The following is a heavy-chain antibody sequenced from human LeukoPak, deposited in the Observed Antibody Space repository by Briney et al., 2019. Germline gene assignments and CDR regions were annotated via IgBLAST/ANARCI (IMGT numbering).Heavy chain of an antibody. Sequence: TGGSLRLSCAASGFRFDGYAMHWVRQAPGKGLEWVSGVSWSSASIGYSDSVKGRFTISRDNAKNSLYLQMNSLRAEDTALYYCAKSSSLYDYWSGLDYWGQGTLVTVSS. V-gene: IGHV3-9*01. CDR3: AKSSSLYDYWSGLDY. D-gene: IGHD3-3*01. J-gene: IGHJ4*02. CDR1: GFRFDGYA. CDR2: VSWSSASI.